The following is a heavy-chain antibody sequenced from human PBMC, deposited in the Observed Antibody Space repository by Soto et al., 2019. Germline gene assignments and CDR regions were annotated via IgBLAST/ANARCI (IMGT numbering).Heavy chain of an antibody. D-gene: IGHD4-17*01. J-gene: IGHJ4*02. CDR2: IKSKTDGGTT. Sequence: PGGSLRISCAASVFTFSNAWMSWVRQAPGKGLEWVGRIKSKTDGGTTDYAAPVKGRFTISRDDSKNTLYLQMNSLKTEDTAVYYCTTEFYGDYVDYWGQGTLVTVSS. CDR3: TTEFYGDYVDY. V-gene: IGHV3-15*01. CDR1: VFTFSNAW.